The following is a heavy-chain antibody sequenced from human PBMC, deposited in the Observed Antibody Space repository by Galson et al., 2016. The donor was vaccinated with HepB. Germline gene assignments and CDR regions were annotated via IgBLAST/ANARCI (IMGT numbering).Heavy chain of an antibody. D-gene: IGHD6-19*01. J-gene: IGHJ4*02. V-gene: IGHV3-21*06. Sequence: SLRLSCAASGFSFDSYRMNWVRQAPGEGLEWVSFISSDRSYIYYADSVKGRFTISRDNAKNSLFLQMNSLRVDDTAVYYCARATSSSGWTPSFGYWGQGTLVTVSS. CDR2: ISSDRSYI. CDR3: ARATSSSGWTPSFGY. CDR1: GFSFDSYR.